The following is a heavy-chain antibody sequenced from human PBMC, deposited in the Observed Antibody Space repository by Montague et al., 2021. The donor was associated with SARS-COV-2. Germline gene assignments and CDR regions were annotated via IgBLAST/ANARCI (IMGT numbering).Heavy chain of an antibody. D-gene: IGHD4-17*01. CDR1: RGSINSGGYF. CDR3: ARGVSLGDHLDY. J-gene: IGHJ4*02. CDR2: IYWSGST. Sequence: TLSLTCTVSRGSINSGGYFWTWICQHPRKGLEWIGHIYWSGSTRDNPSLRGRVSFSVDTSKNQFSLQLTSVTAADTAVYYCARGVSLGDHLDYWGQGALVTVS. V-gene: IGHV4-31*03.